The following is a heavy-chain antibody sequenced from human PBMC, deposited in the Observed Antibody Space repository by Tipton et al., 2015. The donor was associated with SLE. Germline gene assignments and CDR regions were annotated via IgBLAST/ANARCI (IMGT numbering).Heavy chain of an antibody. J-gene: IGHJ6*02. V-gene: IGHV3-9*01. CDR1: GLTFEDYA. CDR3: AKDIRDGYNGDYYYGLDV. D-gene: IGHD5-24*01. Sequence: SLRLSCSASGLTFEDYAMHWVRQAPGKGLEWVACINWNSGNIAYADSVRGRVIISRDNTQNSVYLQMSSLRAEDTAVYYCAKDIRDGYNGDYYYGLDVWGQGTTVTVSS. CDR2: INWNSGNI.